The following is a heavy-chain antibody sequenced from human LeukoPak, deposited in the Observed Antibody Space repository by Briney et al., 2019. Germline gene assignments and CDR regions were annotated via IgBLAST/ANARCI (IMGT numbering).Heavy chain of an antibody. CDR1: GFTFSSYA. V-gene: IGHV3-30*04. J-gene: IGHJ4*02. CDR3: ARDTITMMYYFDY. Sequence: GGSLRLSCAASGFTFSSYAMHWVRRAPGKGLEWVAVVSYDGSNKYYADSVKGRFTISRDNSKNTLYLQMNSLRAEDTAVYYCARDTITMMYYFDYWGQGTLVTVSS. D-gene: IGHD3-22*01. CDR2: VSYDGSNK.